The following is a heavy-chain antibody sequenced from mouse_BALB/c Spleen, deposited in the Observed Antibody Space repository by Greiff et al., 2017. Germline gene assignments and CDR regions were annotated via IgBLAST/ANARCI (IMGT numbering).Heavy chain of an antibody. J-gene: IGHJ2*01. D-gene: IGHD2-2*01. CDR3: ARSGGWNGYIYYFDY. CDR2: IHYSGST. Sequence: EVQLQESGPDLVKPSQSLSLTCTVTGYSITSGYSWHWIRQFPGNKLEWMGYIHYSGSTNYNPSLKSRISITRDTSKNPFFLQLNSVTTEDTATYYCARSGGWNGYIYYFDYWGQGTTLTVSS. V-gene: IGHV3-1*02. CDR1: GYSITSGYS.